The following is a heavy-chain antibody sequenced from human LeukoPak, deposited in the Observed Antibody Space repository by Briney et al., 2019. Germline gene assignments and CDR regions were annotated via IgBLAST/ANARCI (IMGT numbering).Heavy chain of an antibody. D-gene: IGHD2-21*02. Sequence: GGSLRLSCAASGFTFSSYAMSWVRQAPGKGLEWVSAISGSGGSTYYADSVKGRFTISRDNSKNTLYLQMNSLRAEDTAVYYCARVYCGGDCYLGETFDYWGQGTLVTVSS. CDR3: ARVYCGGDCYLGETFDY. CDR2: ISGSGGST. CDR1: GFTFSSYA. J-gene: IGHJ4*02. V-gene: IGHV3-23*01.